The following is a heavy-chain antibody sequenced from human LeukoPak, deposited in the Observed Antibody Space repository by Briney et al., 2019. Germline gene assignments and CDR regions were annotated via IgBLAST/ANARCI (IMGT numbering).Heavy chain of an antibody. J-gene: IGHJ4*02. CDR1: GYTFTSYD. V-gene: IGHV1-24*01. D-gene: IGHD5-18*01. CDR2: FDPEDGET. Sequence: VASVKVSCKAYGYTFTSYDINWVRQAPGKGLEWMGGFDPEDGETIYAQKFQGRVTMTEDTSTDTAYMELSSLRSEDTAVYYCATSPNTALVPYYFDYWGQGTLVTVSS. CDR3: ATSPNTALVPYYFDY.